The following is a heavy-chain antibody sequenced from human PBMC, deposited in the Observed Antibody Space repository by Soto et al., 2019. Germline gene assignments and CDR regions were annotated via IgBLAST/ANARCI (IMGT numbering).Heavy chain of an antibody. J-gene: IGHJ3*02. D-gene: IGHD3-22*01. CDR3: ARAGDPYYDSSGTFDAFDI. V-gene: IGHV4-30-2*01. CDR1: GGSISSGGYS. CDR2: IYHSGST. Sequence: QLQLQESGSGLVKPSQTLSLTCAVSGGSISSGGYSWSWIRQPPGKGLEWIGYIYHSGSTYYNPSLKSRVTISVDRSKSQFSLKLSSVTAADTAVYYCARAGDPYYDSSGTFDAFDIWGRGTMVTVSS.